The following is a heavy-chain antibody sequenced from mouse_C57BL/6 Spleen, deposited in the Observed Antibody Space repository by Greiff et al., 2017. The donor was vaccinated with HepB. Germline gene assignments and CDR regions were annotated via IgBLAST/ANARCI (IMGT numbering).Heavy chain of an antibody. CDR3: ASADYGNYWYFDV. CDR1: GYTFTSYW. D-gene: IGHD2-1*01. Sequence: QVQLQQPGAELVRPGSSVKLSCKASGYTFTSYWMHWVKQRPIQGLEWIGNIDPSDSETHYNQKFKDKATLTVDKSSSTAYMQLSSLTSEDSAVYYCASADYGNYWYFDVWGTGTPVTVSS. J-gene: IGHJ1*03. V-gene: IGHV1-52*01. CDR2: IDPSDSET.